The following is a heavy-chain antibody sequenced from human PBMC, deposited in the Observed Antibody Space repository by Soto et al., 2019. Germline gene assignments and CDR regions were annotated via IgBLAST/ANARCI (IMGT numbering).Heavy chain of an antibody. CDR2: ISESGGST. D-gene: IGHD2-15*01. Sequence: GGSLRLSCAASGFSFSNYAMIWVRQAPGKGLEWVSVISESGGSTHYADSVRGRFTVSRDNSKNSLSLRMNSLRDEDTAVYFCAKRSPYGSGWYPPIFDYWGQGAVVTVSS. CDR3: AKRSPYGSGWYPPIFDY. V-gene: IGHV3-23*01. CDR1: GFSFSNYA. J-gene: IGHJ4*02.